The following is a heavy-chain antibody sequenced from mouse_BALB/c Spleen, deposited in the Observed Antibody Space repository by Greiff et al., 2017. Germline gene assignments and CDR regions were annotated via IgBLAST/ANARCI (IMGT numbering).Heavy chain of an antibody. CDR3: AKSMYSDY. D-gene: IGHD2-3*01. J-gene: IGHJ2*01. V-gene: IGHV1-82*01. CDR2: IYPGDGDT. Sequence: VQLQQSGPELVKPGASVKISCKASGYAFSSSWMNWVKQRPGQGLEWIGRIYPGDGDTNYNGKFKGKATLTADKSSSTAYMQLSSLTSVDSAVYFCAKSMYSDYWGQGTTLTVSS. CDR1: GYAFSSSW.